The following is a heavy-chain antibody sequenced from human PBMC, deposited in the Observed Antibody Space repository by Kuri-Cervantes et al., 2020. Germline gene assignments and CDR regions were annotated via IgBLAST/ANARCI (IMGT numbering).Heavy chain of an antibody. J-gene: IGHJ4*02. Sequence: GESLKISCAASGFTFSSYGMHWVRQAPGKGLEWVAVISYDGSNKYYADSVKGRFTISRDNSKNTLYLQMNSLRAEDTAVYYCAKVAAAGTGYWDQGTLVTVSS. CDR1: GFTFSSYG. CDR3: AKVAAAGTGY. V-gene: IGHV3-30*18. CDR2: ISYDGSNK. D-gene: IGHD6-13*01.